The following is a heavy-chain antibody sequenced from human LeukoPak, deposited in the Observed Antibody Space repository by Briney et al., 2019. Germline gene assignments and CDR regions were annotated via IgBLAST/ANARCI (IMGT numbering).Heavy chain of an antibody. D-gene: IGHD6-19*01. V-gene: IGHV3-48*03. CDR2: ISSSGRTT. CDR1: GFPFINHE. J-gene: IGHJ4*02. CDR3: AKVTSGLYSPLDI. Sequence: GGSLRLSCEASGFPFINHEMNWVRQAPGKGLEWLSYISSSGRTTYYADSVKGRFTISRDNAKNSMYLQMNSLTDKDTAVYYCAKVTSGLYSPLDIWGRGTLVIVSS.